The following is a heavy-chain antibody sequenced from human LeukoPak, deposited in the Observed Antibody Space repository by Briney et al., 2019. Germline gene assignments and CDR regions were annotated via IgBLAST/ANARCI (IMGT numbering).Heavy chain of an antibody. D-gene: IGHD3-10*01. V-gene: IGHV1-2*06. J-gene: IGHJ4*02. CDR2: INPNSGGT. CDR3: ARERARGASGAAKGY. CDR1: GGTFSSYA. Sequence: ASVKVSCKASGGTFSSYAISWVRQAPGQGLEWMGRINPNSGGTNYAQKFQGRVTMTRDASISTAYMELSRLRSDDTAVYYCARERARGASGAAKGYWGQGTLVTVSS.